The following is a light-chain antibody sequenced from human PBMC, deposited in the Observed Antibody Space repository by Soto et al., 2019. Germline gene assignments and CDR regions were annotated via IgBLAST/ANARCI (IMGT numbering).Light chain of an antibody. V-gene: IGLV2-14*01. Sequence: QSELTQPASVSGSPGQSITISCTGTSSDVGGYNYVSWYQQHPGKAPKLMIYDVGNRPSGVSNRFSGSKSGNTASLTISGLQAEDEADYYCSSYTSSSTPYVFGTGTKVTVL. J-gene: IGLJ1*01. CDR2: DVG. CDR3: SSYTSSSTPYV. CDR1: SSDVGGYNY.